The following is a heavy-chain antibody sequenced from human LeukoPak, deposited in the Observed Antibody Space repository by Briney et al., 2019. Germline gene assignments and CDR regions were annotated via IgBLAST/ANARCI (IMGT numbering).Heavy chain of an antibody. V-gene: IGHV3-30*04. CDR2: ISYDGSNK. J-gene: IGHJ4*02. CDR1: GFTFSSYA. CDR3: ARGPPLLWFGELLSPFDY. Sequence: PGGSLRLSCAASGFTFSSYAMHWVRQAPGKGLEWVAVISYDGSNKYYADSVKGRFTISRDNSKNTLYLQMNSLRAEDTAVYYCARGPPLLWFGELLSPFDYWGQGTLVTVSS. D-gene: IGHD3-10*01.